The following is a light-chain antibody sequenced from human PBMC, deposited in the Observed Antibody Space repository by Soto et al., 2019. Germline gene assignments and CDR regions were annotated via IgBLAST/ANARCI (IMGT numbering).Light chain of an antibody. CDR1: SSDVGSYNL. CDR2: EGS. J-gene: IGLJ2*01. V-gene: IGLV2-23*01. Sequence: QSVLTQPASVSGSPGQSITISCTGTSSDVGSYNLVSWYQQHPGKAPKLMIYEGSKRPSGVSNRFSGSKSGNTASLTISGLQAGDEADYYCCSYAGSEVVFGGGTKLTVL. CDR3: CSYAGSEVV.